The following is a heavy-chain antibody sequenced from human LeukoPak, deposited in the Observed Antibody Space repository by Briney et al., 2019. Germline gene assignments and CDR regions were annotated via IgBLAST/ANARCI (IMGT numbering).Heavy chain of an antibody. Sequence: PSETLSLTCTVSGGSISSYYWSWIRQPPGKGLEWIGYIYYSGTTNYNPSLKSRVTISVDTSKNQFSLKLSSVTAADTAVYYCARHTYYYDSSGYQMAFDIWGQGTMVTVSS. CDR2: IYYSGTT. CDR1: GGSISSYY. V-gene: IGHV4-59*08. CDR3: ARHTYYYDSSGYQMAFDI. D-gene: IGHD3-22*01. J-gene: IGHJ3*02.